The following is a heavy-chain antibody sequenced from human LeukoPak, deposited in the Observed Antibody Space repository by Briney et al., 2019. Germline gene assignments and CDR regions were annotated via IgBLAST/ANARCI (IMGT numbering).Heavy chain of an antibody. D-gene: IGHD4-23*01. V-gene: IGHV1-69*04. Sequence: ASVKVSCKASGGTYSSYAISWVRQAPGQGLEWMGRIIPIFGIANYAQKFQGRVTITADKSTSTAYMELSSLRSEDTAVYYCARDYGGNASPWYFDLWGRGTLVTVSS. CDR1: GGTYSSYA. CDR2: IIPIFGIA. J-gene: IGHJ2*01. CDR3: ARDYGGNASPWYFDL.